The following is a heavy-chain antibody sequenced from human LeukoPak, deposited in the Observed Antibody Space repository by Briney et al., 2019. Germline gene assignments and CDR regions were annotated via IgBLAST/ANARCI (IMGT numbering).Heavy chain of an antibody. D-gene: IGHD6-13*01. CDR1: GFTFSSYS. CDR2: ISSSSSYI. Sequence: PGGPLRLSCAASGFTFSSYSMNWVRQAPGKGLEWGSSISSSSSYIYYADSVKGRFTISRDNAKNSLYLQMNSLRAENTAVYYCARDPTVGYSTRVAEEVWGQGTLVTVSS. J-gene: IGHJ4*02. V-gene: IGHV3-21*01. CDR3: ARDPTVGYSTRVAEEV.